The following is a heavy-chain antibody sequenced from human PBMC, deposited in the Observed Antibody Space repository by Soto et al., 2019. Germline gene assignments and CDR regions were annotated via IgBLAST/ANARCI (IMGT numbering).Heavy chain of an antibody. CDR1: GGTFSSYA. Sequence: SVNVYCKTSGGTFSSYAISWVRQAPGQGLEWMGGIIPIFGTANYAQKFQGRVTITADESTSTAYMELSSLRSEDTAVYYCARSDGYNSHGDYWGQGTLVTVSS. V-gene: IGHV1-69*13. CDR2: IIPIFGTA. D-gene: IGHD5-12*01. J-gene: IGHJ4*02. CDR3: ARSDGYNSHGDY.